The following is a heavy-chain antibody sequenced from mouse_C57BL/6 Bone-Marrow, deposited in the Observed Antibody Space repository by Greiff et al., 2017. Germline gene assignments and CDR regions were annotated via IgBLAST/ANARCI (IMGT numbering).Heavy chain of an antibody. CDR2: FDPEDGET. CDR1: GFNIKDYY. Sequence: VQLQQSGAELVKPGASVKLSCTASGFNIKDYYMHWVKQRTEQGLAWIGRFDPEDGETKYAPKFQGKATITADTSSNTAHLQLSSLTSEDTAVYYCARERVLGAMDYWGQGTSVTVSS. D-gene: IGHD4-1*01. CDR3: ARERVLGAMDY. J-gene: IGHJ4*01. V-gene: IGHV14-2*01.